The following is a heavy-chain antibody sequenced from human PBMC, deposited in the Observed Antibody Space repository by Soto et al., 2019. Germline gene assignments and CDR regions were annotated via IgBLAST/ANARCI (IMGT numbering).Heavy chain of an antibody. Sequence: TLSLTCTAFHGSVCIYAVYLTWIRQHPGKSLEWLGYIYYRGNTSCRAPLTSRVSISIGTSQNQFCLRLNSVTAADTCVYHCARSGSGSNDFDNWGQGTLVTVSS. D-gene: IGHD6-13*01. V-gene: IGHV4-31*03. J-gene: IGHJ4*01. CDR1: HGSVCIYAVY. CDR2: IYYRGNT. CDR3: ARSGSGSNDFDN.